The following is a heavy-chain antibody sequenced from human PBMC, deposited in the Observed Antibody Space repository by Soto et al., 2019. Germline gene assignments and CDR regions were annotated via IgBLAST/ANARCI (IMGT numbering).Heavy chain of an antibody. J-gene: IGHJ5*02. CDR2: FDPEDGET. CDR1: GDTLTELF. D-gene: IGHD3-10*01. V-gene: IGHV1-24*01. CDR3: AAGSNYYGSGSYYNPWFDP. Sequence: GASVKVSCKVSGDTLTELFMHWVRQAPGKGLEWMGGFDPEDGETIYAQKFQGRVTMTEDTSTDTAYMELSSLRSEDTAVYYCAAGSNYYGSGSYYNPWFDPWGQGTLVTVSS.